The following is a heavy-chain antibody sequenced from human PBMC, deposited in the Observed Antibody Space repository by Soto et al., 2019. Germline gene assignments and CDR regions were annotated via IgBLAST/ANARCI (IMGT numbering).Heavy chain of an antibody. Sequence: ASVKVSCKASGDTFSTYTITWIRQAPGQGLEWMGGIIPRSATSKYAQKFQGRVTITADESTSTAYMELSTLRSEDTAVYYCARDRCSGGSCFLFDPWGQGTLVTVCS. CDR2: IIPRSATS. D-gene: IGHD2-15*01. V-gene: IGHV1-69*13. J-gene: IGHJ5*02. CDR3: ARDRCSGGSCFLFDP. CDR1: GDTFSTYT.